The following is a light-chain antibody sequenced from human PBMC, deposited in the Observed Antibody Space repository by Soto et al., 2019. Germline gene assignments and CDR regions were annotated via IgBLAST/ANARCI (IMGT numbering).Light chain of an antibody. V-gene: IGLV2-14*01. CDR2: EIS. CDR3: SSYRSSSTLD. J-gene: IGLJ1*01. Sequence: QSVLTQPASVSGSAGQSITSSCTGTSSDVGGYNYVPWYQQHPGKAPKLMIFEISNRPSGVSNRFSASKSGNTASLTISGLQAEDEADYYCSSYRSSSTLDFGTGTKLTVL. CDR1: SSDVGGYNY.